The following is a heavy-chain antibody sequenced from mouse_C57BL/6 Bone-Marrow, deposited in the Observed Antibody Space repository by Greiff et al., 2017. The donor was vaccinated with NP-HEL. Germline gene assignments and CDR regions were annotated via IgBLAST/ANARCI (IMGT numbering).Heavy chain of an antibody. Sequence: QVQLQQPGAELVKPGASVKMSCKASGYTFTSYWITWVKQRPGQGLEWIGDIYPGSGSTNYNEKFKSKATLTVDTSSSTAYMQLSSLTSEDSAVYYCARYPFRSRYFDVWGTGTTVTVSS. V-gene: IGHV1-55*01. CDR3: ARYPFRSRYFDV. J-gene: IGHJ1*03. CDR1: GYTFTSYW. CDR2: IYPGSGST.